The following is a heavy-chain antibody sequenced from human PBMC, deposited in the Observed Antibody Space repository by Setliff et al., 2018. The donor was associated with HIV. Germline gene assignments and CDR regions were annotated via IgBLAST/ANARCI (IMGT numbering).Heavy chain of an antibody. CDR3: AREGRGDPAVATTRIDY. CDR2: IYYTGFA. J-gene: IGHJ4*02. V-gene: IGHV4-39*02. CDR1: GDSMSSGSYF. D-gene: IGHD1-1*01. Sequence: PSETLSLTCSVSGDSMSSGSYFWGWIRQTPGKGLEWIGNIYYTGFAYYNPSLKSRVTISLDTSKTHFYPNLTSVTDADTAVYFCAREGRGDPAVATTRIDYWGQGKLVTVS.